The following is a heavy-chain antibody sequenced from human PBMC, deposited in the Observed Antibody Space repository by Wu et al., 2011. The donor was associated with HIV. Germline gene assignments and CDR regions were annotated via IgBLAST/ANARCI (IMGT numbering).Heavy chain of an antibody. D-gene: IGHD2-2*01. CDR3: ARGPSWPAAIDFYYMDV. CDR2: MNPNSGNT. Sequence: QVQLVQSGAEVKKPGASVKVSCKASGYTFTSYDINWVRQATGQGLEWMGWMNPNSGNTGYAQKFQGRVTMTRNTSISTAYMELSSLRSEDTAVYYCARGPSWPAAIDFYYMDVWGKGTTVTVSS. CDR1: GYTFTSYD. V-gene: IGHV1-8*02. J-gene: IGHJ6*03.